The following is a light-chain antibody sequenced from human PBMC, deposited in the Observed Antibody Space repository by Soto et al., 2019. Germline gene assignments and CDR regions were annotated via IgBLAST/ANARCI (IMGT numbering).Light chain of an antibody. V-gene: IGKV1-39*01. J-gene: IGKJ4*01. CDR2: AAS. Sequence: IQMTQSPSSLSASVGDTVTFTCRASQAIRNDLGWFQQRPGKPPKLLIYAASSLQSGVPSRFSGSGSGTDFTLTISSLQPEDFATYYCQQSYSTPPAFGGGTKVEIK. CDR3: QQSYSTPPA. CDR1: QAIRND.